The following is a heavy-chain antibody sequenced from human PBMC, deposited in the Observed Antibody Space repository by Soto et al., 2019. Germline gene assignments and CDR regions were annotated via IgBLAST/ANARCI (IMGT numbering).Heavy chain of an antibody. D-gene: IGHD3-10*01. CDR3: ARDRGSPTMVRGVIPDY. J-gene: IGHJ4*02. V-gene: IGHV3-33*01. CDR2: IGYDGSNK. CDR1: GFTFSSYG. Sequence: QVQLVESGGGVVQPGRSLRLSCAASGFTFSSYGMHWVRQAPGKGLEWVAVIGYDGSNKYYADSVKGRFTISRDNSKNTLYLQMNNLRAEDTAVYYCARDRGSPTMVRGVIPDYWGQGTLVTVSS.